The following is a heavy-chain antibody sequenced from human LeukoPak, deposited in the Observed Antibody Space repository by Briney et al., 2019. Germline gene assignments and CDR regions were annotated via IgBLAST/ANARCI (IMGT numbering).Heavy chain of an antibody. CDR1: GFTVSSNC. CDR3: ARAGVPYYDILTGYSPYYFDY. CDR2: IYSGGST. Sequence: PGGSLRLSCAASGFTVSSNCMSWVRQAPGKGLEWVPVIYSGGSTYYADSVKGRFTISRDNSKNTLYLQMNSLRAEDTAVYYCARAGVPYYDILTGYSPYYFDYWGQGTLVTVSS. D-gene: IGHD3-9*01. V-gene: IGHV3-66*01. J-gene: IGHJ4*02.